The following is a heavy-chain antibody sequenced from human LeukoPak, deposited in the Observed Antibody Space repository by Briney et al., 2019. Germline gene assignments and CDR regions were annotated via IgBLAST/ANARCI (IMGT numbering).Heavy chain of an antibody. D-gene: IGHD6-19*01. CDR2: ISYDGSNK. CDR1: GFTFSSYA. Sequence: GGSLRLSCAASGFTFSSYAMHWVCQAPGKGLEWVAVISYDGSNKYYADSVKGRFTISRDNSKNTLYLQMNSLRAEDTAVYYCAREVGSSGWYSYYYYYGMDVWGQGTTVTVSS. J-gene: IGHJ6*02. CDR3: AREVGSSGWYSYYYYYGMDV. V-gene: IGHV3-30-3*01.